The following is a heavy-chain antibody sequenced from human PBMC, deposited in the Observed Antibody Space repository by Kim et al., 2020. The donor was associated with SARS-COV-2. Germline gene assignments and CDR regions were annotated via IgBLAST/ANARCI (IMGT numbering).Heavy chain of an antibody. CDR3: TRVREGGSSWNYFDY. V-gene: IGHV3-11*05. J-gene: IGHJ4*02. Sequence: ADSGKGRITISRDSARNSLYLQMNSLRAEDTAVYYCTRVREGGSSWNYFDYWGQGTLVTVSS. D-gene: IGHD6-13*01.